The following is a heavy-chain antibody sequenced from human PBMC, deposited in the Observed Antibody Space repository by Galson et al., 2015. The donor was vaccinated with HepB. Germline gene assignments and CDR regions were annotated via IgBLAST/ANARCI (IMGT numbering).Heavy chain of an antibody. Sequence: SVKVSCKASGYTFTGYYMHWVRQAPGQGLEWMGWINPNSGGTNYAQKFQGWVTMTRDTSISTAYMELSRLRSDDTAVYYCARDQGSSGSSSWYPGGGMAAWGPGPTATVSS. D-gene: IGHD6-13*01. CDR1: GYTFTGYY. CDR3: ARDQGSSGSSSWYPGGGMAA. CDR2: INPNSGGT. V-gene: IGHV1-2*04. J-gene: IGHJ6*02.